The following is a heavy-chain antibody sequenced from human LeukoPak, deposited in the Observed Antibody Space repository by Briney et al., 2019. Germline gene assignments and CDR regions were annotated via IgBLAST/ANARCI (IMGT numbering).Heavy chain of an antibody. CDR1: GFSFSRFA. CDR2: IRSNGATA. V-gene: IGHV3-23*01. CDR3: ARGQEFDDGVFDS. D-gene: IGHD1-1*01. Sequence: GGSLRLSCAASGFSFSRFAMTWVRQAPGKGLEWVSTIRSNGATASNADSVKGRFTISRDNSKNTVYLQVNSLRVEDTAIYYCARGQEFDDGVFDSWGRGTLVTVSS. J-gene: IGHJ4*02.